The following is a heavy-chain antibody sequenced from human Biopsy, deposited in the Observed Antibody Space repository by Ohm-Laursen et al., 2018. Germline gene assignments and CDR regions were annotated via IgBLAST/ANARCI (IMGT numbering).Heavy chain of an antibody. CDR3: ARDRGSGWTDY. J-gene: IGHJ4*02. D-gene: IGHD6-19*01. CDR2: IYYSGST. V-gene: IGHV4-59*01. CDR1: GYSMSTYY. Sequence: ETLSLTCSVSGYSMSTYYWSWIRQSPGKGLEWIGHIYYSGSTNYNPSLQSRVVMSVDTSKDQFSLRLNSVTAADTATYYCARDRGSGWTDYWGQGTLVTVSS.